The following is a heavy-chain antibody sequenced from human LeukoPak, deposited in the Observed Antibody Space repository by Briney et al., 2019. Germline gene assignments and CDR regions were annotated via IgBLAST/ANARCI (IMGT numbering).Heavy chain of an antibody. D-gene: IGHD2-2*01. CDR1: GGTFSSYA. CDR2: IIPIFGTA. Sequence: ASVKVSCKASGGTFSSYAISWVRQAPGQGLEWMGGIIPIFGTANYAQKFQGRVTITADESTSTAYMELSSLRSEDTAVYYCASGRGYCSSTSCYNYYYYYMDVWGKGTTVTVSS. CDR3: ASGRGYCSSTSCYNYYYYYMDV. J-gene: IGHJ6*03. V-gene: IGHV1-69*13.